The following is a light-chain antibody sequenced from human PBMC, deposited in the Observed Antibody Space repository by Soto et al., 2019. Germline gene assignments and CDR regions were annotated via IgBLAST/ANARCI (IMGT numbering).Light chain of an antibody. Sequence: QSGLAQPASGSGAPGRAIRISCTGTSSDVGGYDYVSWYQHHPGKAPKLMIYDVSNRPSGVSNRFSGSKSGNTASLTISGLQAEDEADYYCSSYTSSSTLVFGTGTKVTVL. V-gene: IGLV2-14*03. CDR1: SSDVGGYDY. CDR3: SSYTSSSTLV. J-gene: IGLJ1*01. CDR2: DVS.